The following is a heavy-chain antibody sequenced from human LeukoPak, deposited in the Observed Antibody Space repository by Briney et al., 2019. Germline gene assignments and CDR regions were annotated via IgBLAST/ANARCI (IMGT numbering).Heavy chain of an antibody. J-gene: IGHJ4*02. CDR2: IYTSGST. CDR3: ARRDDSSGYHKIFDY. CDR1: GGSISSGDYY. Sequence: SETLSLTCTVSGGSISSGDYYWTWIRQPAGKGLEWIGRIYTSGSTTYNPSLKSRVTISIDTSKNQFYLKLSSLTAADTAVYYCARRDDSSGYHKIFDYWGPGTLVTVSS. D-gene: IGHD3-22*01. V-gene: IGHV4-61*02.